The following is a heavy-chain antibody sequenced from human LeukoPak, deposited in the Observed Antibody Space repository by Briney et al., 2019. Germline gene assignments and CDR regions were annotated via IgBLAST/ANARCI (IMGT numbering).Heavy chain of an antibody. CDR1: GGSVSSGSYY. J-gene: IGHJ5*02. CDR3: ARAVGGDAWHDGPNWFDP. CDR2: IYYSGST. D-gene: IGHD1-1*01. V-gene: IGHV4-61*01. Sequence: PSETLFLTCTVSGGSVSSGSYYWSWIRQPPGKGLEWIGYIYYSGSTNYNPSLKSRVTISVDTSKNQFSLKLSSVTAADTAVYYCARAVGGDAWHDGPNWFDPWGQGTLVTVSS.